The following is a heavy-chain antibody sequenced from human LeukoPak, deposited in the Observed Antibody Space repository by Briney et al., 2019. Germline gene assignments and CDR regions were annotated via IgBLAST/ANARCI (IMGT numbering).Heavy chain of an antibody. Sequence: ASVKVSCKASGYTFTSYHMHWVRQAPGQGLEWMGVINRSGDNTAYAQKFRGRVTMTRGASTSTVYMELRSLRSEDTAVYYCARDSEENIGYSSSWLDYWGQGTLVTVSS. CDR3: ARDSEENIGYSSSWLDY. CDR2: INRSGDNT. V-gene: IGHV1-46*01. D-gene: IGHD6-13*01. CDR1: GYTFTSYH. J-gene: IGHJ4*02.